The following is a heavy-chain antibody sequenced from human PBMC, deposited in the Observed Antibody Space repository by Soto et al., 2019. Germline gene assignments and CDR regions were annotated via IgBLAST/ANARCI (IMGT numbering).Heavy chain of an antibody. V-gene: IGHV3-23*01. CDR3: AKDREIVVVPAAIHNY. D-gene: IGHD2-2*02. CDR2: ISGSGGST. CDR1: GFTFSSYA. Sequence: HPGGSLRLSCAASGFTFSSYAMSWVRQAPGKGLEWVSAISGSGGSTYYADSVKGRFTISRDNSKNTLYLQMNSLRAEDTAVYYCAKDREIVVVPAAIHNYWGQGTLVTVSS. J-gene: IGHJ4*02.